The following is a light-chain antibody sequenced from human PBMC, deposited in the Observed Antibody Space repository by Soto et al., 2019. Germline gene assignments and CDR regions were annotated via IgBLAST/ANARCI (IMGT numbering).Light chain of an antibody. J-gene: IGKJ4*01. V-gene: IGKV1-27*01. CDR1: QGIDNY. CDR3: QKYDSAPPS. Sequence: DIQMTQSPSSLSASVGDRVTITCRASQGIDNYLAWYQQRPGKVPHLLIYAASTLQSGVPSRFSGSGTGTDFTLTIDSVQPEDGATYFCQKYDSAPPSFGGGTGVQIK. CDR2: AAS.